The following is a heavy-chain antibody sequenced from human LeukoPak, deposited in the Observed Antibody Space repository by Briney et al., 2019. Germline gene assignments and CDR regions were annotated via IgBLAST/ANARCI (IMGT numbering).Heavy chain of an antibody. V-gene: IGHV4-39*01. CDR3: ARRPHYYDSSGYHGIDY. J-gene: IGHJ4*02. CDR2: IYYSGST. CDR1: GGSISSSSYY. D-gene: IGHD3-22*01. Sequence: SETLSLTCTASGGSISSSSYYWGWIRQPPGKGLEWIGSIYYSGSTYYNPSLKSRVTISVDTSKNQFSLKLSSVTAADTAVYYCARRPHYYDSSGYHGIDYWGQGTLVTVSS.